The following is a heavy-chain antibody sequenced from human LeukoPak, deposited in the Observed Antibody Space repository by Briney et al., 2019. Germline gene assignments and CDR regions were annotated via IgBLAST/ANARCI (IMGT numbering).Heavy chain of an antibody. CDR3: VRGLYCSSTSCYKDY. J-gene: IGHJ4*02. CDR2: IDDSGSS. V-gene: IGHV4-34*01. D-gene: IGHD2-2*02. Sequence: SETLSLTCAVYGESFGGYYWSWLRQPPGKGLEWIGEIDDSGSSNYNPSLKSRVTISVDTPKTQFSLKLTSETAPDTAVYYCVRGLYCSSTSCYKDYWGQGTLVTVSS. CDR1: GESFGGYY.